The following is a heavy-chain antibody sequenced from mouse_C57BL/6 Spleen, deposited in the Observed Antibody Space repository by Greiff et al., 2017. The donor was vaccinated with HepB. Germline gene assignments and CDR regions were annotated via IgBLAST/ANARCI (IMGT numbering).Heavy chain of an antibody. J-gene: IGHJ1*03. CDR1: GYTFPSYW. CDR2: IYPGSGST. D-gene: IGHD1-1*01. V-gene: IGHV1-55*01. CDR3: ARRTTVGVPS. Sequence: QVQLQQPGAELVKPGASVKMSCTASGYTFPSYWITWVKQRPGQGLEWIGEIYPGSGSTNYNEKFKSKATLTVDTSSSTAYMQLSSLTSEDSAVYYGARRTTVGVPSWGTGTTVTVSS.